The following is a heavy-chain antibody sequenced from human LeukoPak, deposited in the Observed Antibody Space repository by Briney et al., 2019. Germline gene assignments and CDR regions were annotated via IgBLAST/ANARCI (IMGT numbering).Heavy chain of an antibody. V-gene: IGHV4-59*01. CDR3: AKYADDYGDNYFDY. CDR2: MYNSGST. Sequence: ASETLSLTCTVSGGSINTYYWSWIRQPPGKGLEWIGYMYNSGSTKYNPSLKSRVTISVDTSKNQFSLKLTSVTAADTAVYFCAKYADDYGDNYFDYWGQGTLVTVSS. D-gene: IGHD4-17*01. J-gene: IGHJ4*02. CDR1: GGSINTYY.